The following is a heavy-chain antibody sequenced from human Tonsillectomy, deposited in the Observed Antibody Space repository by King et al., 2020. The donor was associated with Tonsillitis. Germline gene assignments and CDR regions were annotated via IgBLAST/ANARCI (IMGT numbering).Heavy chain of an antibody. V-gene: IGHV4-59*08. CDR3: ARLWLGESPYFDY. Sequence: QLQESGPGLVKPSETLSLTCTVSGGSISSHFWSWIRQPPGKGLEWIGYFYYSGSTKYNPSLKSRVTMSVDTSKNQFSLKLSSVTAADTATYYCARLWLGESPYFDYGGQGTLVIVSS. CDR2: FYYSGST. D-gene: IGHD3-10*01. CDR1: GGSISSHF. J-gene: IGHJ4*02.